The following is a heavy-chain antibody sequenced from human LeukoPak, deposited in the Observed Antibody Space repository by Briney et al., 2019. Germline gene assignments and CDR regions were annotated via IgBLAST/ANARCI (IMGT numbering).Heavy chain of an antibody. D-gene: IGHD6-19*01. CDR2: ISWNGGST. CDR3: AKDAGDTGWYAYYFDS. J-gene: IGHJ4*02. Sequence: GGSLRLSCAVSGFTFGDYAMHWVRQLHGKGLEWVAGISWNGGSTDYAASVRGRFTISRDNVRRSLFLQMNSLRVEDMGVYYCAKDAGDTGWYAYYFDSWGRGTQVTVSP. CDR1: GFTFGDYA. V-gene: IGHV3-9*03.